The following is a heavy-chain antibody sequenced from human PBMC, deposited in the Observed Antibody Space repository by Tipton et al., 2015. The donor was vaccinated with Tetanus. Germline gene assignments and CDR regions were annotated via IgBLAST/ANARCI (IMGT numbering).Heavy chain of an antibody. CDR1: GGSFSGYY. D-gene: IGHD3-10*01. CDR2: INHSGGT. V-gene: IGHV4-34*01. J-gene: IGHJ4*02. CDR3: AFKPDYFGTGSPPFDY. Sequence: LSLTCAVYGGSFSGYYWSWIRQPPGKGLEWIGEINHSGGTNYNPSLKSRVSISVDTTKKQLYLNLTSVTAADTAVYYCAFKPDYFGTGSPPFDYWGQGPLVTVSS.